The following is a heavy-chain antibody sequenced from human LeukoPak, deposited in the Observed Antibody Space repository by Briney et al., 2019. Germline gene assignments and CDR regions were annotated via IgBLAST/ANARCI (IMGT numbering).Heavy chain of an antibody. Sequence: GGSLRLSCAVSGFTFSSHAMSWVRQAPGKGLEWVSAISGSGASTYYADSVKGRFTISRDNSKNMLYLQMNSLRVEDTAVYYCAKEVPISVGEGGNYWGQGVLVTVSS. CDR2: ISGSGAST. V-gene: IGHV3-23*01. D-gene: IGHD6-19*01. J-gene: IGHJ4*02. CDR3: AKEVPISVGEGGNY. CDR1: GFTFSSHA.